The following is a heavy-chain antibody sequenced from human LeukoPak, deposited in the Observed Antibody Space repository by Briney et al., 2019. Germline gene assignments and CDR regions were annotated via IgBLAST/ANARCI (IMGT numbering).Heavy chain of an antibody. J-gene: IGHJ4*02. D-gene: IGHD2-2*01. Sequence: GGSLRLSRAASGFTFSSYSMNWVRQAPGKGLGWVSYISSSGSTIYYADSVKGRFTISRDNAKNSLYLQMNSLRAEDTAVYYCARYGQLGYCSSTSCYPTDYWGQGTLVTVSS. CDR2: ISSSGSTI. V-gene: IGHV3-48*04. CDR3: ARYGQLGYCSSTSCYPTDY. CDR1: GFTFSSYS.